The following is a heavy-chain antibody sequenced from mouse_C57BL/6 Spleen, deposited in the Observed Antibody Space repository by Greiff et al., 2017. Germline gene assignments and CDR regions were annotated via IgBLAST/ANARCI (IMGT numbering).Heavy chain of an antibody. Sequence: EVQLQQSGTVLARPGASVKMSCKTSGYTFTSYWMHWVKQRPGQGLEWIGAIYPGNSDTSYNQKFKGKAKLTAVTSASTAYMELSSLTNEDSAVYYCTLYYGSSYEFPYWGQGTLVTVSA. CDR3: TLYYGSSYEFPY. CDR2: IYPGNSDT. V-gene: IGHV1-5*01. J-gene: IGHJ3*01. CDR1: GYTFTSYW. D-gene: IGHD1-1*01.